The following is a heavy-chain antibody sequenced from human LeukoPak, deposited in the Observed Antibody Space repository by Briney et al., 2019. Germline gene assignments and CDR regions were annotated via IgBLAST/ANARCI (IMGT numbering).Heavy chain of an antibody. CDR2: ISGNGGST. D-gene: IGHD6-13*01. CDR1: GFTFSSYA. J-gene: IGHJ4*02. V-gene: IGHV3-23*01. Sequence: QPGGSLRLFCAASGFTFSSYAMSWVRQAPGKGLEWVSAISGNGGSTYYADSVRGRFTISRDNSKNTVYLQMNSLRAEDTAVYYCAKVEHVYGERFSSTWYTDYWGQGTLVTVSS. CDR3: AKVEHVYGERFSSTWYTDY.